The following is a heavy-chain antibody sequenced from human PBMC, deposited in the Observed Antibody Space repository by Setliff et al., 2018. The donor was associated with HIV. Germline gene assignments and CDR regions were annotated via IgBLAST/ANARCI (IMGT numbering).Heavy chain of an antibody. CDR3: VRHSPPDY. Sequence: SETLSLTCTVSGDSISTDYWTWIRQPPGKGLEWIGYIYNSASTSYNPSLKSRVTISVDTSKNQFSLKLSSVTAADTAVYYCVRHSPPDYWGQGTLVTVSS. CDR1: GDSISTDY. V-gene: IGHV4-59*08. J-gene: IGHJ4*02. CDR2: IYNSAST.